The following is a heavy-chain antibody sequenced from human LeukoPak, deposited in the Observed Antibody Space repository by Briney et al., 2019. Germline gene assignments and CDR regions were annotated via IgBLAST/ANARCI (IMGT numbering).Heavy chain of an antibody. Sequence: SETPSLTCAVYGGSFSGYYWSWIRQPPGKGLEWIGEINHSGSTNYNPSLKSRVTISVDTSKNQFSLKLSSVTAADTAVYYCARDPDCYYDSSGSSYWGQGTLVTVSS. D-gene: IGHD3-22*01. J-gene: IGHJ4*02. CDR1: GGSFSGYY. CDR3: ARDPDCYYDSSGSSY. CDR2: INHSGST. V-gene: IGHV4-34*01.